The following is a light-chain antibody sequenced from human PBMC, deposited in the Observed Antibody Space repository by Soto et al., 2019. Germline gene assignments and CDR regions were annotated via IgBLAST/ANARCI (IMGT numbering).Light chain of an antibody. CDR3: QQRDNWPQT. CDR1: QSVSSD. J-gene: IGKJ1*01. Sequence: EIVLTQSPATLSLSPGERATLSCRASQSVSSDLAWYQQKPGQAPRLLIYGASSRATGIPDRFSGSGSGTDFTLTISSLEPEDSAFYYCQQRDNWPQTFGQGAKVDI. V-gene: IGKV3-11*01. CDR2: GAS.